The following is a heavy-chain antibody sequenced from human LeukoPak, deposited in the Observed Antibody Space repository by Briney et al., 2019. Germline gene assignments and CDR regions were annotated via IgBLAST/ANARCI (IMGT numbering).Heavy chain of an antibody. Sequence: ASGKVSCKGSGYTFTYGVGWVRQAPGQGLEWMGWINPTNGNTNYAQKLQGRVTMTTDTSTSTAYMELRSLRSDDTAVYYCARDGYFDYWGQGTLVTVPS. V-gene: IGHV1-18*01. CDR1: GYTFTYG. CDR2: INPTNGNT. J-gene: IGHJ4*02. CDR3: ARDGYFDY.